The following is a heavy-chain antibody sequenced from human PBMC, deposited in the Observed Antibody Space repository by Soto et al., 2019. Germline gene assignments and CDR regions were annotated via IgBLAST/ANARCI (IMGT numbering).Heavy chain of an antibody. CDR1: GGTFSSYA. CDR2: IIPIFGTA. CDR3: ARSKILGPTWFDP. D-gene: IGHD2-15*01. Sequence: GAPVKASFKASGGTFSSYAISWVRQAPGQGLDGTGGIIPIFGTANYAQKFQGRVTITADESTSTTYMELSSLRSEDTAVYYCARSKILGPTWFDPCGQGTRVTVSS. J-gene: IGHJ5*02. V-gene: IGHV1-69*13.